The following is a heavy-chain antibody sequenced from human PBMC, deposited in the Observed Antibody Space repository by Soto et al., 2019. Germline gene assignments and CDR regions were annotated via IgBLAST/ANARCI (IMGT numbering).Heavy chain of an antibody. CDR3: ARSGAVAGNYYYYGMDV. CDR2: IGSSTSTI. D-gene: IGHD6-19*01. CDR1: EFNFNNYG. J-gene: IGHJ6*02. V-gene: IGHV3-48*02. Sequence: GGSLRLSCAASEFNFNNYGMNWVRQAPGKGLEWVSYIGSSTSTIYYADSVRGRFTISRDNAKNSLYLQMSSLRDEDTAVYYCARSGAVAGNYYYYGMDVWGQGTTVPRLL.